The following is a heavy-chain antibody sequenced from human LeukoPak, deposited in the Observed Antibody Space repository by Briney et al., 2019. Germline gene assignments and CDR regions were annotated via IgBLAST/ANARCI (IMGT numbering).Heavy chain of an antibody. CDR3: AKSSRFDSFDY. Sequence: GGSLRLSCAASGFPFSTYAMNWVRQAPGKDLECVSSIRGTGGGTYYADSVKGRFTISRDNSKNTLYLQMNSLRAGDTAVYYCAKSSRFDSFDYWGQGDLVTVSS. CDR1: GFPFSTYA. V-gene: IGHV3-23*01. D-gene: IGHD3-10*01. CDR2: IRGTGGGT. J-gene: IGHJ4*02.